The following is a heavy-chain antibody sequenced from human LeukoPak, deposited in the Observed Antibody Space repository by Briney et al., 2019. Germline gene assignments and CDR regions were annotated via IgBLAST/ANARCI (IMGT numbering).Heavy chain of an antibody. CDR3: AKRSVYSSSWSDFDY. CDR2: ISGSGGST. Sequence: PGGSLRLSCAASGLTFSNYAMSWVRQAPGKGLEWVSTISGSGGSTFYADSVKGRFTISRDNSKNTLYLQMNSLRAEDTAVYYCAKRSVYSSSWSDFDYWGQGALVTVSS. V-gene: IGHV3-23*01. D-gene: IGHD6-13*01. J-gene: IGHJ4*02. CDR1: GLTFSNYA.